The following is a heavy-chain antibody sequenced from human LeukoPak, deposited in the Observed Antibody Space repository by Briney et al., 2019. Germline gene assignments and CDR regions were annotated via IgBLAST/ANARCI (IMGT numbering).Heavy chain of an antibody. Sequence: KSSETLSLTCTVSGGSISSYYWSWIRQPPGKGLEWIGYIYYSGSTNYNPSLKSRVTISVDTSKNQFPLKLSSVTAADTAVYYCARGEGVATANDYWGQGTLVTVSS. CDR3: ARGEGVATANDY. D-gene: IGHD5-12*01. CDR1: GGSISSYY. V-gene: IGHV4-59*01. J-gene: IGHJ4*02. CDR2: IYYSGST.